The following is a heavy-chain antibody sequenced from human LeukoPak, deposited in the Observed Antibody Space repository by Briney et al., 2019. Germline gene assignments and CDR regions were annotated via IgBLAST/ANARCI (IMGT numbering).Heavy chain of an antibody. Sequence: ASVTVSCTASGYTFTSYGISWVRQAPGQGLEWMGWISAYNGNTNYAQKLQGRVTMTTDTSTSTAYMELRSLRSDDTAVYYCARDVPLFSWLRSGPPFDPWGQGTLVTVSS. CDR3: ARDVPLFSWLRSGPPFDP. CDR2: ISAYNGNT. J-gene: IGHJ5*02. D-gene: IGHD5-12*01. V-gene: IGHV1-18*01. CDR1: GYTFTSYG.